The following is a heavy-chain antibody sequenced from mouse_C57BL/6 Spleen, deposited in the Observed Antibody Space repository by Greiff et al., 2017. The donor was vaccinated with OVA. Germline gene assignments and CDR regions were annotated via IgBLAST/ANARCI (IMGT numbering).Heavy chain of an antibody. D-gene: IGHD1-1*01. CDR1: GFNIKDYY. CDR2: IDPEDGET. V-gene: IGHV14-2*01. Sequence: EVKLVESGAELVKPGASVKLSCTASGFNIKDYYMHWVKQRTEQGLEWIGRIDPEDGETKYAPKFQGKATMTADTSSNPAYLQLSSLTSEDTAVYYCAYGSSYVYAMDYWGQGTSVTVSS. CDR3: AYGSSYVYAMDY. J-gene: IGHJ4*01.